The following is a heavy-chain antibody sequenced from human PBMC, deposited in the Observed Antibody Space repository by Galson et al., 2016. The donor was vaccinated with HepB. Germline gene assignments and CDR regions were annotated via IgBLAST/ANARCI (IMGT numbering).Heavy chain of an antibody. Sequence: SLRLSCADSGFTFSDFGMHWVRQAPGKGLEWLAVISYDGSHKYYADSVKGRFTISRDSSKNTLFLQMNSLRAEDTAVYYCATPRDSSGSYFPPRDWGQGTLATVSS. J-gene: IGHJ4*02. CDR2: ISYDGSHK. CDR3: ATPRDSSGSYFPPRD. CDR1: GFTFSDFG. D-gene: IGHD1-26*01. V-gene: IGHV3-30*03.